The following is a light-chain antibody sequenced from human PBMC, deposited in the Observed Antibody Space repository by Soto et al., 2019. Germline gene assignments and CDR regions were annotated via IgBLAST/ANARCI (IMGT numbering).Light chain of an antibody. CDR2: EVS. Sequence: QSVLTQPASVSGSPGQSITISCTGTSSDVGGYNYDSWCQQHPGKAPKLMIYEVSSRPSGISNRFSDSKSGNTASLTISGLQAAAEADYYCSSYTSSNFWVFGEGTKVTVL. V-gene: IGLV2-14*01. CDR3: SSYTSSNFWV. J-gene: IGLJ3*02. CDR1: SSDVGGYNY.